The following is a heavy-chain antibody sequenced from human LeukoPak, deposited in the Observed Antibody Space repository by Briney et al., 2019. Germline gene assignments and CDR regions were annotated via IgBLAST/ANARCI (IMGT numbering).Heavy chain of an antibody. V-gene: IGHV3-30-3*01. CDR3: ARVSEGWELLGYYFDY. CDR2: ISYDGSNK. Sequence: GRSLRLSCAASGFTFSSYAMHWVRQAPGKGLEWVAVISYDGSNKYYADSVKGRFTISRDNSKNTLYLQMNSLRAEDTAVYYCARVSEGWELLGYYFDYWGQGTLVTVSS. D-gene: IGHD1-26*01. J-gene: IGHJ4*02. CDR1: GFTFSSYA.